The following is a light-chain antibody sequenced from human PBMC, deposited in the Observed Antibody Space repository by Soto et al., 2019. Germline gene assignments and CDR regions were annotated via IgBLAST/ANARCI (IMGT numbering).Light chain of an antibody. J-gene: IGKJ4*01. Sequence: DIQMTQSPPSLSASIGDTVTITCRASQTITTYLNWFQQRPGQVPKRLIYGASTLQSGVPSRFSGSGSGTEFTLTISSLQPEDFGTYYCLQHNSYPLSFGGGTKVEMK. CDR3: LQHNSYPLS. V-gene: IGKV1-17*01. CDR1: QTITTY. CDR2: GAS.